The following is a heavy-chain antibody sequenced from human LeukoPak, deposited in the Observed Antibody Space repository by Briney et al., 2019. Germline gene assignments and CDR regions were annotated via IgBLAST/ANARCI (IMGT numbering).Heavy chain of an antibody. CDR2: IYTSGST. CDR1: GGSISSYY. CDR3: ARDTPYYYDSSGYLLYAFDI. Sequence: PSETLSLTCTVSGGSISSYYWSWIRQPAGKGLEWIGRIYTSGSTNYNPSLKRRVTMSVDTSKNQFSLKLSSVTAADTAVYYCARDTPYYYDSSGYLLYAFDIWGQGTMVTVSS. D-gene: IGHD3-22*01. J-gene: IGHJ3*02. V-gene: IGHV4-4*07.